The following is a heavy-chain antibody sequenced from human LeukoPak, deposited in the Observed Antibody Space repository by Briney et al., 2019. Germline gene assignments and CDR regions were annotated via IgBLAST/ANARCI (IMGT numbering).Heavy chain of an antibody. V-gene: IGHV4-34*01. J-gene: IGHJ4*02. D-gene: IGHD3-10*01. CDR3: ARGRGLLWFGDSRNFDY. Sequence: SETLSLTCAVYGGSFSGYCWSWIRQPPGKGLEWIGEINHSGSTNYNPSLKSRVTISVDTSKNQFSLKLSSVTAADTAVYYCARGRGLLWFGDSRNFDYWGQGTLVTVSS. CDR2: INHSGST. CDR1: GGSFSGYC.